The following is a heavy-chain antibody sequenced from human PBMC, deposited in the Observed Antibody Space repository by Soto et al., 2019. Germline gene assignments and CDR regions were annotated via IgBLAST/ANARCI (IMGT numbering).Heavy chain of an antibody. CDR2: ISAYNGNT. D-gene: IGHD6-19*01. CDR3: AREVVRVAGTRVFGP. V-gene: IGHV1-18*01. Sequence: QVQLVQSGAEVKKPGASVKVSCKASGYTFTSYGISWVRQAPGQGLAWMGWISAYNGNTNYAQKLQGRVTMTTDTSRSTAYMEVGSLGSDDTAVYYCAREVVRVAGTRVFGPWGQGTLVTVSS. J-gene: IGHJ5*02. CDR1: GYTFTSYG.